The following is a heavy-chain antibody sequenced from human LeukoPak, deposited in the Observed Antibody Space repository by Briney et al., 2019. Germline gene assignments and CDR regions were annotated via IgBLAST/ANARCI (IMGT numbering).Heavy chain of an antibody. J-gene: IGHJ4*02. CDR1: GGSISSYY. Sequence: PSETLPLTCTVSGGSISSYYWSWIRQPPGKGLEWIGYIYYSGSTNYNPSLKSRVTISVDTSKNQFSLKLSSVTAADTAVYYCARWFGELFDYWGQGTLVTVSS. D-gene: IGHD3-10*01. CDR3: ARWFGELFDY. V-gene: IGHV4-59*01. CDR2: IYYSGST.